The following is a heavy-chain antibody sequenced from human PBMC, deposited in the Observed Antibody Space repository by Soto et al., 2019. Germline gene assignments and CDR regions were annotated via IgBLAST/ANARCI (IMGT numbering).Heavy chain of an antibody. J-gene: IGHJ4*02. D-gene: IGHD3-22*01. Sequence: EVQLLESGGGLVQPGGSVRLSCAASGFTFSSYAMCWVRQAPGKGLEWVSAVSGSGGTTYYADSVKGRFTISRDNSKNTVYLQMNSLRVEDTAVYYCAKWYYYDSRPRKYFDYWGQGTLVIVSS. CDR3: AKWYYYDSRPRKYFDY. CDR1: GFTFSSYA. V-gene: IGHV3-23*01. CDR2: VSGSGGTT.